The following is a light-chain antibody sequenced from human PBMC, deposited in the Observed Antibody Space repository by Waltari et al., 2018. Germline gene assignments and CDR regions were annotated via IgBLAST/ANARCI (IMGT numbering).Light chain of an antibody. J-gene: IGKJ3*01. V-gene: IGKV4-1*01. Sequence: DIVMTQSPDSLTLSLGERATISCKSSQSVLRTSSNKNFLAWYQQKSGQPPKLLFYWASTREYGVPDRFSGSGSGTDFTLTISSLQSEDVAIYYCQQYYDSPITFGPGTKVDV. CDR1: QSVLRTSSNKNF. CDR2: WAS. CDR3: QQYYDSPIT.